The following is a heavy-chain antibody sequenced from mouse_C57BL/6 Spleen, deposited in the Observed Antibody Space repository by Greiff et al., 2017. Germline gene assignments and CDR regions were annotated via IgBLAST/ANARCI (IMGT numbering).Heavy chain of an antibody. Sequence: EVHLVESGEGLVKPGGSLKLSCAASGFTFSSYAMSWVRQTPEKRLEWVAYISSGGDYIYYADTVKGRYTISRDNARNTLYLQVSSLKSEDTAMYYCTRDRLRPFAYWGQGTLVTVSA. D-gene: IGHD1-2*01. CDR3: TRDRLRPFAY. CDR1: GFTFSSYA. V-gene: IGHV5-9-1*02. J-gene: IGHJ3*01. CDR2: ISSGGDYI.